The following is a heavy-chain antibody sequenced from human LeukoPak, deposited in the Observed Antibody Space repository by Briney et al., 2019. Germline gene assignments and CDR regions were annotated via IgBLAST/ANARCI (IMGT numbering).Heavy chain of an antibody. CDR2: ISSSSSYI. CDR1: GFTFRSHD. CDR3: ARDSVTVLPPDNWYFDL. Sequence: PGGSLRLSCVASGFTFRSHDMNWVRQAPGKGLEWVSSISSSSSYIYSGDSVKGRFTISRDNAKKSLYLQMNSLRAEDTAVYYCARDSVTVLPPDNWYFDLWGRGTLVTVSS. V-gene: IGHV3-21*01. D-gene: IGHD1-14*01. J-gene: IGHJ2*01.